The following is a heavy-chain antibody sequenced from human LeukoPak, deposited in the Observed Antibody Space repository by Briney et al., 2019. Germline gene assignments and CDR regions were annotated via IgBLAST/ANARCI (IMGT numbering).Heavy chain of an antibody. CDR3: TTGNTH. Sequence: GGSLRLSCAASGFTFSSYAMSWVRQAPGKGLEWVGRVKSKTDGGTTDYAAPLKSRFTISRDDSKNTLYLQMNSLRMEDTAVYYCTTGNTHWGQGTLVTVSS. CDR1: GFTFSSYA. J-gene: IGHJ4*02. CDR2: VKSKTDGGTT. V-gene: IGHV3-15*01. D-gene: IGHD4-11*01.